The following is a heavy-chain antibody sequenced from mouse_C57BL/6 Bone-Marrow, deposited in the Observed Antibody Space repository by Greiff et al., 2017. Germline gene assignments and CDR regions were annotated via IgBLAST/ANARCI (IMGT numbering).Heavy chain of an antibody. J-gene: IGHJ3*01. V-gene: IGHV8-8*01. CDR1: GFSLSTFGMG. Sequence: QVTLKESGPGILQPSQTLSLTCSFSGFSLSTFGMGVGWIRQPSGKGLEWLAHIWWDDDKYYNPALKSRLTISKDTSQNQVFLKIANVDTADTATYSCARNPNYYGSSSWFAYWGQGTLVTVSA. D-gene: IGHD1-1*01. CDR2: IWWDDDK. CDR3: ARNPNYYGSSSWFAY.